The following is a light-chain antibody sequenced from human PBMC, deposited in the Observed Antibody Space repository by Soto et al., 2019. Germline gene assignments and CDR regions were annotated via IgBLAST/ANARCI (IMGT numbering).Light chain of an antibody. Sequence: QSVLTQPPSASGTPGQRVTISCSGSSSNIGGNAVNWYQQIPGTAPKLLIYTNNQRLSGVPDRFSGSKSGTSASLAISGLQSEDEADYYCAAWDDSLNGPVFGGGTKLTVL. J-gene: IGLJ2*01. CDR3: AAWDDSLNGPV. CDR1: SSNIGGNA. V-gene: IGLV1-44*01. CDR2: TNN.